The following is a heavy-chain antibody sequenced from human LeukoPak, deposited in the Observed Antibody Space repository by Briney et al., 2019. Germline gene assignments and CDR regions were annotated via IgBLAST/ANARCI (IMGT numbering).Heavy chain of an antibody. V-gene: IGHV3-21*06. Sequence: GGSLRLSCTTSGLTFSTSGFNWVRQAPGKGLEWVASIGPTGFDRYHADSIKGRFTISRDNANNFLYLQMDSLRAEDTAVYYCATETNGRHSDYWGQGTLLTVSS. D-gene: IGHD1-14*01. CDR3: ATETNGRHSDY. J-gene: IGHJ4*02. CDR1: GLTFSTSG. CDR2: IGPTGFDR.